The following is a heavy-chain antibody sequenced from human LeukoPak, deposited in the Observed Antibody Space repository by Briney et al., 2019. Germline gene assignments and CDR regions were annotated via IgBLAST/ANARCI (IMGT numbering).Heavy chain of an antibody. CDR1: GFTFSGYD. V-gene: IGHV3-30*18. Sequence: GGSLRLSCVAPGFTFSGYDIHWVRQAPGKGLEWVTLISYDGSNKYYADSVKGRFTISRDNPKNTLYLQMNSLRGEDTAVYYCAKGGPGDGNWFDLWGQGTVVTVLS. CDR3: AKGGPGDGNWFDL. D-gene: IGHD2-21*02. J-gene: IGHJ5*02. CDR2: ISYDGSNK.